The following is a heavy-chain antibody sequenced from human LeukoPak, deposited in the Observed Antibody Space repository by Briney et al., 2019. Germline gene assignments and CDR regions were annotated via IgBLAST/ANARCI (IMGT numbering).Heavy chain of an antibody. CDR3: AKNAGTSFTVHAFDI. D-gene: IGHD3-10*01. J-gene: IGHJ3*02. Sequence: GGSLRLSCAASGFTFSSYAMSWVRQAPGMGLEWVSTISGSGGTTYSADSVKGRFTISRDNSKNTLYLHMNSLRAEDTAVFYCAKNAGTSFTVHAFDIWGQGTMVTVSS. CDR2: ISGSGGTT. CDR1: GFTFSSYA. V-gene: IGHV3-23*01.